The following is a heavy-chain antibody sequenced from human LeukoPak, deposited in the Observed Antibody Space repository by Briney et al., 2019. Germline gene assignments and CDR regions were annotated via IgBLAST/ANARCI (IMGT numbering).Heavy chain of an antibody. CDR1: GDSVSSNSAA. CDR2: TYYRSKWYN. Sequence: SQTLSLTCAISGDSVSSNSAAWNWIRPPPSRGLEWLGRTYYRSKWYNDYAVSLKSRISINPDTSKNQFSLQLNSVTPEDTAVYYCSRSDGGSDFDYWGQGTLVTVSS. J-gene: IGHJ4*02. V-gene: IGHV6-1*01. CDR3: SRSDGGSDFDY. D-gene: IGHD5-24*01.